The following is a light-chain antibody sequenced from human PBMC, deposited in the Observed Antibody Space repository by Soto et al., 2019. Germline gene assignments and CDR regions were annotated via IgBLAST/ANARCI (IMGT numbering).Light chain of an antibody. CDR1: SSDVGSYNL. Sequence: QSALTQPASVSGSPGQSITISCTGTSSDVGSYNLVSWYQQHPTKAPKLMIYEVSERPSGVSNRFSGSKSDNTASLTISGLQDEDEADYYCCSYAGSSTLAVFGGGTQLTVL. CDR3: CSYAGSSTLAV. J-gene: IGLJ7*01. CDR2: EVS. V-gene: IGLV2-23*02.